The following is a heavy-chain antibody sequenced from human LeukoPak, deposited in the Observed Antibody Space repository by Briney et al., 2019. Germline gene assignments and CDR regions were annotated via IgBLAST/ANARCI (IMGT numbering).Heavy chain of an antibody. Sequence: KPSETLSLTCAVYGGSFTSHYWSWIRQPPGKGLEWIGEINHHGDTNSNPSLKRRVTMSIDTSRAQFSLRLRSVTAADSAIYYCATGERITMVGPDFDFWGQGSLVTVSS. J-gene: IGHJ4*02. CDR1: GGSFTSHY. V-gene: IGHV4-34*01. D-gene: IGHD3-10*01. CDR3: ATGERITMVGPDFDF. CDR2: INHHGDT.